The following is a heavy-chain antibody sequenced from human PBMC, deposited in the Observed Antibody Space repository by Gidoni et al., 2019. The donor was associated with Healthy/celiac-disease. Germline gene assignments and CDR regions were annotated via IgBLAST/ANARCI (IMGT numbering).Heavy chain of an antibody. CDR3: ARGQFWGVVDAFDI. V-gene: IGHV3-66*01. CDR2: IYSGGST. D-gene: IGHD3-10*01. Sequence: EVQLVESGGGLVQPGGSLRLSCAASGFTVSSNYMSWVRQAPGKGLEWVSVIYSGGSTYYADSVKGRFTISRDNSKNTLYLQMNSLRAEDTAVYYCARGQFWGVVDAFDIWGQGTMVTVSS. CDR1: GFTVSSNY. J-gene: IGHJ3*02.